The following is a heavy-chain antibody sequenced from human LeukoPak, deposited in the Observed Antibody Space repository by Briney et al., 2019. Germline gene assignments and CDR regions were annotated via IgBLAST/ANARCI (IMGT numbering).Heavy chain of an antibody. J-gene: IGHJ4*02. CDR1: GYSISSGSW. CDR3: ARLSHGANSEFDY. D-gene: IGHD4-23*01. V-gene: IGHV4-28*01. Sequence: SDTLSLTCAVSGYSISSGSWWGWIRQPPGKGLEWIAYIYYKGSTYYNLSLKSRVTMSVDTSKNQFSLRLSSVTAVDTAVYYCARLSHGANSEFDYWGQGTLVTVSS. CDR2: IYYKGST.